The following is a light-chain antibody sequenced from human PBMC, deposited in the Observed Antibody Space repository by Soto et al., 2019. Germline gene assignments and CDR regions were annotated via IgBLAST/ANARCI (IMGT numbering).Light chain of an antibody. CDR2: DAS. V-gene: IGKV1-9*01. J-gene: IGKJ3*01. CDR1: QDFSNF. Sequence: DIQLTQSPSFLSASIGDRVTITCRASQDFSNFLAWYQQKPGRAPKLLMYDASTLQSGVPSRFSGSGSGTEFTLTISSLQPEDFATYYCQQSYSTLPFTFGPGTKVDIK. CDR3: QQSYSTLPFT.